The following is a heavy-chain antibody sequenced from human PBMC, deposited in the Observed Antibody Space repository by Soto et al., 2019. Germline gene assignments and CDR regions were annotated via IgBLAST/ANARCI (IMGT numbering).Heavy chain of an antibody. J-gene: IGHJ6*02. CDR1: GGSISSSNW. CDR2: IYHSGST. CDR3: ARASRERSELHCGKDV. Sequence: QVQLQESGPGLVKPSGTLSLTCAVSGGSISSSNWWSWVRQPPGKGLEWIGEIYHSGSTNYNLSLKCRVSISVAKSKNQFSLKLSCLTASETAVDYCARASRERSELHCGKDVWGQETPV. V-gene: IGHV4-4*02. D-gene: IGHD1-1*01.